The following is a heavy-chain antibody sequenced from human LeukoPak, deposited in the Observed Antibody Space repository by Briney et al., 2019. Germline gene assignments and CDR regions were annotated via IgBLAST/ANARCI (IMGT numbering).Heavy chain of an antibody. CDR3: ARDFGEGVVREYYFDY. CDR1: GFTFSSYA. CDR2: ISSSGSTI. V-gene: IGHV3-48*04. D-gene: IGHD3-10*01. Sequence: PGRSLRLSCAASGFTFSSYAMHWVRQAPGKGLEWVSYISSSGSTIYYADSVKGRFTISRDNAKNSLYLQMNSLRAEDTAVYYCARDFGEGVVREYYFDYWGQGTLVTVSS. J-gene: IGHJ4*02.